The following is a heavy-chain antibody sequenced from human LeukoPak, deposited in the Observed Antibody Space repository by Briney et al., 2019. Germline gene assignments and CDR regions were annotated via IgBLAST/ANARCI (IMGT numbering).Heavy chain of an antibody. CDR1: GGSISSGSYY. CDR2: IYTSGST. V-gene: IGHV4-61*02. J-gene: IGHJ4*02. D-gene: IGHD3-3*01. CDR3: ASLSSHYDFWSGYQNDY. Sequence: SETLSLTCTVSGGSISSGSYYWSWIRQPAGKGLEWIGRIYTSGSTNYNPSLKSRVTISVDTSKNQFSLKLSSVTAADTAVYYCASLSSHYDFWSGYQNDYWGQGTLVTVSS.